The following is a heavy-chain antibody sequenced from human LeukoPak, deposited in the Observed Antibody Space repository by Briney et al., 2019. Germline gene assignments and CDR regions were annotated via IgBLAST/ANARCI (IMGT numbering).Heavy chain of an antibody. CDR2: ISSSSGYI. Sequence: GGSLRLSCAASGFTFSSYSMNWVRQAPGKGLEWVSSISSSSGYIYYADSVKGRFTISRDKAKNSLYLPMNSLRAEDTAVYYCARVNGDYFPDWGQGTLVTVSS. V-gene: IGHV3-21*01. D-gene: IGHD4-17*01. J-gene: IGHJ4*02. CDR1: GFTFSSYS. CDR3: ARVNGDYFPD.